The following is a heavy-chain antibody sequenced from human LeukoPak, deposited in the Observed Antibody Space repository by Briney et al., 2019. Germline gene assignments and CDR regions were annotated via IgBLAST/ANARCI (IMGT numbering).Heavy chain of an antibody. J-gene: IGHJ4*02. CDR2: IDHSGNT. V-gene: IGHV4-34*01. D-gene: IGHD2-21*01. Sequence: PSQTLSLTCAVSGGSFSGHYWGWIRQSPGKGQEWIAEIDHSGNTNFNPSLKGRVTISVDTSKTQFSLRLTSVTAADTAMYYCARRRGRFTYCGTECYSGYDQWGQGTLVAVAS. CDR3: ARRRGRFTYCGTECYSGYDQ. CDR1: GGSFSGHY.